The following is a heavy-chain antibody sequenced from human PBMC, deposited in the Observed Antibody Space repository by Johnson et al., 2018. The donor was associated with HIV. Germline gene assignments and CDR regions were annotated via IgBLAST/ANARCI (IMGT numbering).Heavy chain of an antibody. J-gene: IGHJ3*02. V-gene: IGHV3-20*04. CDR2: INWNGGST. D-gene: IGHD6-6*01. CDR3: ARGRIAARPHAFDI. CDR1: GFSFDDYG. Sequence: EQLVESGGGLVQPGRSLRLSCAASGFSFDDYGMSWVRQAPGKGLEWVSGINWNGGSTGYADSVKGRFTISRDNAKNSLYLQMNSLRAEDTALYYCARGRIAARPHAFDIWGQGTMVTVSS.